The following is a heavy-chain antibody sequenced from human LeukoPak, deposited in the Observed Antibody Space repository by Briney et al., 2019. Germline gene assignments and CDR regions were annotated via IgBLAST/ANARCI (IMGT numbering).Heavy chain of an antibody. Sequence: PGGSLRLSCAASGFTFSSYSMNWVRQAPGKGLEWVSSISSSSSYIYYADSVKGRFTISRDNAKNSLYLQMNSLRAEDTAVYYCPRDPGSTSATDYFDYWGQGTLVTVSS. CDR1: GFTFSSYS. V-gene: IGHV3-21*01. J-gene: IGHJ4*02. CDR3: PRDPGSTSATDYFDY. D-gene: IGHD2-2*01. CDR2: ISSSSSYI.